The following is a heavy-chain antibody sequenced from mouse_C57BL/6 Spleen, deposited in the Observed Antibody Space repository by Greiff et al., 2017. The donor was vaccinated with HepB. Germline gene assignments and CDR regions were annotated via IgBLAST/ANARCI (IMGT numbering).Heavy chain of an antibody. D-gene: IGHD1-1*01. Sequence: QVQLKQSGPGLVAPSQSLSITCTVSGFSLTSYAISWVRQPPGKGLEWLGVIWTGGGTNYNSALKSRLSISKDNSKSQVFLKMNSLQTDDTARYYCASNYYGSSPYYFDYWGQGTTLTVSS. CDR2: IWTGGGT. CDR3: ASNYYGSSPYYFDY. V-gene: IGHV2-9-1*01. J-gene: IGHJ2*01. CDR1: GFSLTSYA.